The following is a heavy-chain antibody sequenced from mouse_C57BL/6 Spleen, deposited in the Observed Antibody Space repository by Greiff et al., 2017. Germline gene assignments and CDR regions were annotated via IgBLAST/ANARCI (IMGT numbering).Heavy chain of an antibody. CDR1: GYTFTSYW. J-gene: IGHJ2*01. D-gene: IGHD6-1*01. CDR3: ARKRQREGNFDY. Sequence: QVQLQQPGAGLVKPGASVKMSCTASGYTFTSYWITWVQQTPGKGLEWLGDIYPGSGSTNYDEKVKSQATLTVDTSSSTPYLQLSSLTSEDSAVYYCARKRQREGNFDYWGQGTTLTVSS. V-gene: IGHV1-55*01. CDR2: IYPGSGST.